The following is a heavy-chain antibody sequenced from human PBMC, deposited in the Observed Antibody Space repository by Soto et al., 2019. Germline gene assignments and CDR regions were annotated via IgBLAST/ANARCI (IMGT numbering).Heavy chain of an antibody. Sequence: ASVKVSCKASGGTFSSETIAWVRQAPGQGLEWMGGIIPITDTANYARNFQGRVTITADESTSTVYMELSSLRSEDTAVYYCATLVPAPIKLFPRLGWFDPWGQGTLVTVSS. CDR2: IIPITDTA. J-gene: IGHJ5*02. D-gene: IGHD2-2*02. CDR1: GGTFSSET. V-gene: IGHV1-69*13. CDR3: ATLVPAPIKLFPRLGWFDP.